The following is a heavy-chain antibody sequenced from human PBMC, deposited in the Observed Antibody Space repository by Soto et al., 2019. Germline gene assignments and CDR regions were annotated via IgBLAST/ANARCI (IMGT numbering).Heavy chain of an antibody. Sequence: GGSLRLSCAASGFTFSSYGMHWVRQAPGKGLEWVAVISYDGSNKYYADSVKGRFTISRDNSKNTLYLQMNSLRAEDTAVYYCAKEGNLGRWIQYGGAYFDYWGQGTLVTVYS. CDR2: ISYDGSNK. CDR1: GFTFSSYG. J-gene: IGHJ4*02. CDR3: AKEGNLGRWIQYGGAYFDY. D-gene: IGHD5-18*01. V-gene: IGHV3-30*18.